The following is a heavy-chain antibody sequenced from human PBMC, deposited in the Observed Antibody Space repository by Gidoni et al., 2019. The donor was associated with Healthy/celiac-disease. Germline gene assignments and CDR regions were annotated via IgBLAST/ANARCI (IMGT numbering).Heavy chain of an antibody. CDR1: GFPFSSYS. J-gene: IGHJ4*02. CDR3: AREGPASLLRFLEWPDFIDY. CDR2: ISSSSSTI. D-gene: IGHD3-3*01. Sequence: EVQLVESGGGLVQPGGSLRLSCAASGFPFSSYSMNWVRQAPGKGLDWVSYISSSSSTIYYADSVKGRFTISRDNAKNSLYLQMNSLRDEDTAVYYCAREGPASLLRFLEWPDFIDYWGQGTLVTVSS. V-gene: IGHV3-48*02.